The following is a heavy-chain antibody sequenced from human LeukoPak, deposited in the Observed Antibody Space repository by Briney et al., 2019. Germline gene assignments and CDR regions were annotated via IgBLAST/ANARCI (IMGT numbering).Heavy chain of an antibody. CDR2: INPNSGGT. CDR3: AREVDFWSGYYY. CDR1: GYTFTGYY. V-gene: IGHV1-2*02. Sequence: ASVKVSCKASGYTFTGYYMHWVRQAPGQGLEWMGWINPNSGGTNYAQKFQGRVTMTRDTSISTAYTELSGLRSDDTAVYYCAREVDFWSGYYYWGQGTLVTVSS. D-gene: IGHD3-3*01. J-gene: IGHJ4*02.